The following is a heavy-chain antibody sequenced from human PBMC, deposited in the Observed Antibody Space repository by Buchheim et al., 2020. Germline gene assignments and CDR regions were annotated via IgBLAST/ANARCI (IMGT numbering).Heavy chain of an antibody. Sequence: QVQLVQSGAEVKKPGASVKVSCKASGYTFTSYYMHWVRQAPGQGLEWMGIINPSGGSTSYAQKFQGRVTMTRDTSTSPVYMELSSLRSEDTAVYYCARASGHYDYVWGSYFYWGQGTL. J-gene: IGHJ4*02. D-gene: IGHD3-16*01. V-gene: IGHV1-46*03. CDR3: ARASGHYDYVWGSYFY. CDR1: GYTFTSYY. CDR2: INPSGGST.